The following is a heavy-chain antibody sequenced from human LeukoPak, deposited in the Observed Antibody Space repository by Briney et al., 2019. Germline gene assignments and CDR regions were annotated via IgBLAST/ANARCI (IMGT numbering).Heavy chain of an antibody. CDR1: GYSISSGYY. J-gene: IGHJ5*02. Sequence: PSETLSLTCTVSGYSISSGYYWGWIRQPPGRGLEWIGSIYHSGSTYYNPSLKSRVTISVDTSKNQFSLKVSSVTAADTAVYYCARESCGGGGSCFNWFDPWGQGTLVTVSS. D-gene: IGHD2-15*01. V-gene: IGHV4-38-2*02. CDR3: ARESCGGGGSCFNWFDP. CDR2: IYHSGST.